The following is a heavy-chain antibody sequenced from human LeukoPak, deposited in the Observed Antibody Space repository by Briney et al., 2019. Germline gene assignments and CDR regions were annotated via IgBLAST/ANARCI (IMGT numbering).Heavy chain of an antibody. Sequence: ASVKVSCKASGGTFSSYAISWVRQAPGQGLEWMGGIIPIIGTANYAQKFQGRVTITTDESTSTAYMELSSLRSEDTAVYYCAREKGFLVFDYWGQGTLVTVSS. CDR3: AREKGFLVFDY. CDR2: IIPIIGTA. V-gene: IGHV1-69*05. D-gene: IGHD6-13*01. CDR1: GGTFSSYA. J-gene: IGHJ4*02.